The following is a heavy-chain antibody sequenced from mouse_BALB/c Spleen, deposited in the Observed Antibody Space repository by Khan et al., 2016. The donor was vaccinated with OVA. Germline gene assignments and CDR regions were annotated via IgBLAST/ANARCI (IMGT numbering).Heavy chain of an antibody. CDR3: ARRNYFGYTCAY. CDR2: ISPGSGDT. D-gene: IGHD1-2*01. J-gene: IGHJ3*01. CDR1: GYTFTDYY. V-gene: IGHV1-77*01. Sequence: QVQLQQSGAELVRPGASVKLSCKASGYTFTDYYINWVKQRTGQGLEWIGEISPGSGDTYYNERFKGKATLTADKSSSTAYMQLSSLTSEAAAVYVCARRNYFGYTCAYWGQGTLVTVSA.